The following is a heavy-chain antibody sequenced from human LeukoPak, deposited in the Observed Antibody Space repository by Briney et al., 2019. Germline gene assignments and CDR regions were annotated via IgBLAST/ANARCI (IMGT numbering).Heavy chain of an antibody. CDR2: IYYSGST. Sequence: TSETLSLTCTVSGGSISSYYWSWIRQPPGKGLEWIGYIYYSGSTNYNPSLKSRVTISVDTSKNQFSLKLSSVTAADTAVYYCAKVSWFHNPPRVEDIVVVPAAIGGSHIDYWGQGTLVTVSS. CDR3: AKVSWFHNPPRVEDIVVVPAAIGGSHIDY. D-gene: IGHD2-2*02. V-gene: IGHV4-59*01. J-gene: IGHJ4*02. CDR1: GGSISSYY.